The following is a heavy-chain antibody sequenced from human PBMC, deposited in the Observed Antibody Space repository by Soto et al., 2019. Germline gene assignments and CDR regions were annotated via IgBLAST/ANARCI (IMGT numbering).Heavy chain of an antibody. CDR3: ARGPGATVTIDY. CDR2: INHSGST. CDR1: GGSFSGYY. V-gene: IGHV4-34*01. Sequence: QVQLQQWGAGLLKPSETLSLTCAVYGGSFSGYYWSWIRQPPGKGLEWIGEINHSGSTNYNPSLKSRVTISVDTSKNQFSLKLSSVTAADTAVCYCARGPGATVTIDYWGQGTLVTVSS. D-gene: IGHD4-17*01. J-gene: IGHJ4*02.